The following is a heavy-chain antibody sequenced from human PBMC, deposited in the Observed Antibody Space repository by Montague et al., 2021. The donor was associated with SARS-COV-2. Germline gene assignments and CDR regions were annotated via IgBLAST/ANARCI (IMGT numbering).Heavy chain of an antibody. CDR3: ARDRGRYFDSGSYNCLDS. V-gene: IGHV4-59*01. Sequence: SETLSLTCTVSGGSISPYYWTWIRQPPGKGLEWIGYIYYTGNTKYKPSLKSRVTISGDTSKNQFSLNLKSVTAADTAVYYCARDRGRYFDSGSYNCLDSWGQGTLVTVSS. CDR1: GGSISPYY. J-gene: IGHJ4*02. D-gene: IGHD3-10*01. CDR2: IYYTGNT.